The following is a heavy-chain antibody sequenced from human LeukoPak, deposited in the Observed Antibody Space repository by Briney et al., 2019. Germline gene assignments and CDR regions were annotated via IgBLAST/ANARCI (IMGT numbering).Heavy chain of an antibody. CDR3: ARDHCSSTSCYPNAAVDY. V-gene: IGHV3-30-3*01. Sequence: GGSLRLSCAASGFTFSSYAMHWVRQAPGKGLEWVAVISYDGSNNYYADSVKGRFTISRDNPKNTLYLQMNSLRAEDTALYYCARDHCSSTSCYPNAAVDYWGQGALVTVSS. D-gene: IGHD2-2*01. J-gene: IGHJ4*02. CDR1: GFTFSSYA. CDR2: ISYDGSNN.